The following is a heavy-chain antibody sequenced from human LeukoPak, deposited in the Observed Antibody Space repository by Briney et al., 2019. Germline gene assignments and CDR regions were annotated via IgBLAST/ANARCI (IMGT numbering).Heavy chain of an antibody. CDR3: ARASNVGYCSGGSCVDY. J-gene: IGHJ4*02. CDR2: IIPILGIA. V-gene: IGHV1-69*04. D-gene: IGHD2-15*01. CDR1: GGTFSSYA. Sequence: SVKVSCKASGGTFSSYAISWVRQAPGQGLEWMGRIIPILGIANYAQKFRGRVTITADKSTSTAYMELSSLRSEDTAVYYCARASNVGYCSGGSCVDYWGQGTLVTVSS.